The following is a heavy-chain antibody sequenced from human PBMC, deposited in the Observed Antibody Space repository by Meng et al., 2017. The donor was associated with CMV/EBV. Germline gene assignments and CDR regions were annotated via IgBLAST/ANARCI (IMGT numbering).Heavy chain of an antibody. CDR3: ARDSSRWVTKYYFDY. Sequence: QLQPEESGPGLVNPSETLSLTCTVSGGSISSSSYYWGWIRQPPGKGLEWIGSIYYSGSTYYNPSLKSRVTISVDTSKNQFSLKLSSVTAADTAVYYCARDSSRWVTKYYFDYWGQGTLVTVSS. CDR2: IYYSGST. CDR1: GGSISSSSYY. D-gene: IGHD4-17*01. V-gene: IGHV4-39*07. J-gene: IGHJ4*02.